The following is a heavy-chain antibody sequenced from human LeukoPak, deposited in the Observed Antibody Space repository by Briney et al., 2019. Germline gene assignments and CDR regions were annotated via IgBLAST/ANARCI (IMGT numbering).Heavy chain of an antibody. CDR2: INSDGSGT. V-gene: IGHV3-74*01. D-gene: IGHD5-18*01. CDR3: ARGGPRGYSYGAIDY. J-gene: IGHJ4*02. Sequence: GGSLRLSCAASGFTFSSYWMHWVRQAPGKGLVWVSRINSDGSGTSYADSVKGRFTISRDNAKNTLYLQMNSLRAEDTAVYYCARGGPRGYSYGAIDYWGQGTLVTVSS. CDR1: GFTFSSYW.